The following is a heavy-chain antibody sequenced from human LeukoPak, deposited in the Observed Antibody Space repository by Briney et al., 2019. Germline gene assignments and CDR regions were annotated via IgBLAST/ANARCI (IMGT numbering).Heavy chain of an antibody. J-gene: IGHJ3*02. D-gene: IGHD3-22*01. CDR1: GGSISGYY. Sequence: SETLSLTCTVSGGSISGYYWSWIRQPPGKGLEWLGYISYSGSADYNPSLKSRVTISVDTSKNKFSLKLTSVTAADTAAYYCARSPDSSGYWDAFDIWGQGTMVTVSS. CDR2: ISYSGSA. CDR3: ARSPDSSGYWDAFDI. V-gene: IGHV4-59*08.